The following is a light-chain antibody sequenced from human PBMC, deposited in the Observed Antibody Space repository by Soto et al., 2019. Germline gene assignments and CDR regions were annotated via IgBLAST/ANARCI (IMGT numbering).Light chain of an antibody. CDR2: RAS. CDR3: QQYNNWPGT. CDR1: QSVSSN. Sequence: DILMTQSPATLSLSPGGRATLSCRASQSVSSNLAWYQQKPGQAPRLLIQRASTRATGIPARFSGSGSGTEFTLTISSLQSEDFAVYFCQQYNNWPGTLGQGTKVDIK. J-gene: IGKJ1*01. V-gene: IGKV3-15*01.